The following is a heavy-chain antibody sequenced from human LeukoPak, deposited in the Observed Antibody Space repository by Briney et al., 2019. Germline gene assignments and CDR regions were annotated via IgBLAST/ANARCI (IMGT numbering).Heavy chain of an antibody. V-gene: IGHV4-59*01. D-gene: IGHD3-9*01. CDR1: GGSISSYY. Sequence: SETLCLTCTVSGGSISSYYWSWIRQPPGKGLEWIGYIYYSGSTNYNPSLKSRVTISVDTSKNQFSLKLSSVTAADTAVYYCARADYDILSGYYENEYYFDYWGQGTLVTVSS. CDR2: IYYSGST. CDR3: ARADYDILSGYYENEYYFDY. J-gene: IGHJ4*02.